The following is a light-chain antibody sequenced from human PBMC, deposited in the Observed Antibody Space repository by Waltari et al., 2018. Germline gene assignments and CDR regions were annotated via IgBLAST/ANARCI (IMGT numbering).Light chain of an antibody. J-gene: IGKJ1*01. CDR3: QQSHSFPWT. CDR1: QGIGTW. V-gene: IGKV1-12*01. CDR2: TAS. Sequence: DIQMTQSPSSVSASVGNRVTITCRARQGIGTWLAWYQQKPGKAPRLLIYTASGLRDGVPSRFSGSGSGTDFTLTINSLQPEDFAIYYCQQSHSFPWTFGQGTRVDIK.